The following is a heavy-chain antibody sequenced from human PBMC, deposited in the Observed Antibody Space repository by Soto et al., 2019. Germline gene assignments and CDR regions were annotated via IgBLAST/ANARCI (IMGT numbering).Heavy chain of an antibody. CDR1: GGSISTYY. CDR3: VRQYYDILTGYYDPSYFDY. Sequence: PLETLSLTCTVSGGSISTYYWSWIRQPPGKGLEWIGYISYSGSTNYNPSLKSRVTISVDTSKNQFSLKLSSVTAADTAVYYCVRQYYDILTGYYDPSYFDYWGQGTLVNVSS. V-gene: IGHV4-59*08. J-gene: IGHJ4*02. D-gene: IGHD3-9*01. CDR2: ISYSGST.